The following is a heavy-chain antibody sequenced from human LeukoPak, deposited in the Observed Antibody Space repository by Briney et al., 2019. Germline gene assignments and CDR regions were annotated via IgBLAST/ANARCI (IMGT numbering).Heavy chain of an antibody. CDR2: IYYSGST. Sequence: PSETLSLTCTVSGDSISSGDYYCNWIRQHPGKGLEWIGYIYYSGSTYYNPSLKSRVTISVDTSKNQFSLKLSSVTAADTAVYYCARSTGYSSSWPPPPHAFDIWGQGTMVTVSS. J-gene: IGHJ3*02. D-gene: IGHD6-13*01. CDR3: ARSTGYSSSWPPPPHAFDI. CDR1: GDSISSGDYY. V-gene: IGHV4-31*03.